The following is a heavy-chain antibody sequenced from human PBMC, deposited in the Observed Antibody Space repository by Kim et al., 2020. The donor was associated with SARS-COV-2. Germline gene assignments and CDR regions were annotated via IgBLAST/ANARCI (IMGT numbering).Heavy chain of an antibody. V-gene: IGHV3-30*19. CDR2: FSYDGIKR. J-gene: IGHJ4*01. D-gene: IGHD2-2*01. Sequence: GGSLRLSCAASGFTFSTSGMPWVRQAPGKGLEWVAAFSYDGIKRYSEDSVNGRFTISRDNSRNTLFLLINSLTDATTAVYSCAYRPEGSNLTHYFQYWR. CDR1: GFTFSTSG. CDR3: AYRPEGSNLTHYFQY.